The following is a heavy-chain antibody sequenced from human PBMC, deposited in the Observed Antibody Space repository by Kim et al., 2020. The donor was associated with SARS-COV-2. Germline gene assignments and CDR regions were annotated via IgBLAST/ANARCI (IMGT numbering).Heavy chain of an antibody. Sequence: GGSLRLSCAASGFTFSSYAMHWVRQAPGKGLEWVAVISYDGSNKYYADSVKGRFTISRDNSKNTLYLQMNSLRAEDTAVYYCARDEVLGYCSSTSCYGAVAGTKNAFDIWGQGTMVTVSS. CDR1: GFTFSSYA. CDR3: ARDEVLGYCSSTSCYGAVAGTKNAFDI. V-gene: IGHV3-30*04. CDR2: ISYDGSNK. D-gene: IGHD2-2*03. J-gene: IGHJ3*02.